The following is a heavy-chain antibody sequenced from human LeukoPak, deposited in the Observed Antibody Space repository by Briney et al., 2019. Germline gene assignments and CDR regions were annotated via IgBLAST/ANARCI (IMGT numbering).Heavy chain of an antibody. Sequence: GASVKVSCKASGYTFTGYYMHWVRQAPGQGLEWMGWINLNSGGTKYAQKFQGWVTMTRDTSISTAYMEVTRLRSDDTAVYYCMRDCSTVTTPYFDYWGQGTPVTVPS. CDR1: GYTFTGYY. D-gene: IGHD4-17*01. CDR2: INLNSGGT. V-gene: IGHV1-2*04. J-gene: IGHJ4*02. CDR3: MRDCSTVTTPYFDY.